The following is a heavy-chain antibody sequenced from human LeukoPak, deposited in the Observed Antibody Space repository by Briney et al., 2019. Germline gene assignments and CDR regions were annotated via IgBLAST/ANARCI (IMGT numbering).Heavy chain of an antibody. D-gene: IGHD4-23*01. Sequence: GGSLRLSCAASGFTFSSYWMSWVRQAPGRGLEWVANIKQDESEKYYVDSVKGRFTFSRDNAKNSFYLQMNSLRGEDTAVYYCARIGGVWYFDLWGRGTLVTVSS. CDR3: ARIGGVWYFDL. J-gene: IGHJ2*01. V-gene: IGHV3-7*01. CDR1: GFTFSSYW. CDR2: IKQDESEK.